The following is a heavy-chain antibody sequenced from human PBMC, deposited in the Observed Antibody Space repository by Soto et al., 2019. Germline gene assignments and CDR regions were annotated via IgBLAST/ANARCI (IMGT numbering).Heavy chain of an antibody. D-gene: IGHD5-12*01. CDR2: IYYTWST. J-gene: IGHJ4*02. CDR3: ARGNGYNPYYFDY. V-gene: IGHV4-61*01. CDR1: GVSVSSGSYY. Sequence: SETLSLTCTVSGVSVSSGSYYWSWIRQPPGKGLEWIAYIYYTWSTNYNPSLKSRVTISVDTSKNQFSLRLSSVTAADTAVYYCARGNGYNPYYFDYWGQGTLVTVS.